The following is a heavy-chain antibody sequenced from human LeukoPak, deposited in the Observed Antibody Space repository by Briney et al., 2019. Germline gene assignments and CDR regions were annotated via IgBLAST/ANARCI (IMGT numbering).Heavy chain of an antibody. V-gene: IGHV3-9*01. CDR2: ISWNSGSI. D-gene: IGHD2/OR15-2a*01. J-gene: IGHJ4*02. CDR1: GFTFDDYA. Sequence: PGGSLRLSCAASGFTFDDYAMHWVRQAPGKGLEWVSGISWNSGSIGYADSVKGRFTISRDNAKNSLYLQMNSLRSDDTAVYYCARGPDLWDFDYWGQGTLVTVSS. CDR3: ARGPDLWDFDY.